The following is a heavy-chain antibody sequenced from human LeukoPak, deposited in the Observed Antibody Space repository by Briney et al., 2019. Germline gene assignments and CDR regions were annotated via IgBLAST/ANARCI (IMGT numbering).Heavy chain of an antibody. CDR3: ARSQWLVTVDY. V-gene: IGHV4-34*01. D-gene: IGHD6-19*01. Sequence: SETLSLTCAVYGGSFSGYYWSWIRQPPGKGLEWIEEINHSGSTNYNPSLKSRVTISVDTSKNQFSLKLSSVTAADTAVYYCARSQWLVTVDYWGQGTLVTVSS. J-gene: IGHJ4*02. CDR1: GGSFSGYY. CDR2: INHSGST.